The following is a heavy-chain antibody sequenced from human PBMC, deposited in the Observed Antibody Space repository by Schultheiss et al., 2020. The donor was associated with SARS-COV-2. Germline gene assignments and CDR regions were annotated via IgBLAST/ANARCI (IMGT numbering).Heavy chain of an antibody. V-gene: IGHV1-18*04. Sequence: ASVKVSCKASGYTFTGYYMHWVRQAPGQGLEWMGWISAYNGNTNYAQKLQGRVTMTTDTSTSTAYMELRSLRSDDTAVYYCAREHYDILTHMEYYYYYMDVWCEGTTVTVSS. CDR2: ISAYNGNT. CDR3: AREHYDILTHMEYYYYYMDV. J-gene: IGHJ6*03. CDR1: GYTFTGYY. D-gene: IGHD3-9*01.